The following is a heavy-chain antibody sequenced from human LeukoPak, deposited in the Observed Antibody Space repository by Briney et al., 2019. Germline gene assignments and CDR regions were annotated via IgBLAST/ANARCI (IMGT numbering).Heavy chain of an antibody. Sequence: ASVKVSCKASGYTFTSYDINWVRQATGQGLEWMGWISAYNGSTNYAQKLQGRVTMTTDTSTSTAYMELRSLRSDATAVYYCGRGGGGDSSGYYYFSVPDCFDYWGQGTLVTVSS. J-gene: IGHJ4*02. D-gene: IGHD3-22*01. CDR2: ISAYNGST. CDR1: GYTFTSYD. CDR3: GRGGGGDSSGYYYFSVPDCFDY. V-gene: IGHV1-18*01.